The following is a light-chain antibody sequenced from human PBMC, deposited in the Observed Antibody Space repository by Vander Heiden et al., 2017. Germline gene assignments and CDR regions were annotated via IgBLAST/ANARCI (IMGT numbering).Light chain of an antibody. Sequence: DIQMTQSPSTLSASVGDRVTITCRASQSIDSWLAWYLQKPGKAPKLLIYKASSLESGVPSRFSGSGSGTEFTLTISSLQPDNFATHYCQQYNSYSPITFGPGTKVDFK. CDR2: KAS. J-gene: IGKJ3*01. V-gene: IGKV1-5*03. CDR1: QSIDSW. CDR3: QQYNSYSPIT.